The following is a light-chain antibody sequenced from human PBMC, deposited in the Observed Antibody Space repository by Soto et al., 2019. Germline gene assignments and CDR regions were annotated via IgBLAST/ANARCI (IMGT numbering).Light chain of an antibody. CDR2: WAS. CDR3: QQYESTPPT. CDR1: QSVLYSSNNKNY. Sequence: DIVMTQSPDSLAVSLGERATINCKSSQSVLYSSNNKNYLAWYQQRPGQPPKLLIYWASTRESGVPDRFSGSGCGTDFTRTITSLQAEDVAVYYCQQYESTPPTFGQGTKLEI. V-gene: IGKV4-1*01. J-gene: IGKJ2*01.